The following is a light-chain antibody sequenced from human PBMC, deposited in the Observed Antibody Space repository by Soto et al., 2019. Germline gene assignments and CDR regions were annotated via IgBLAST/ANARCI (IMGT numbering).Light chain of an antibody. J-gene: IGLJ1*01. CDR3: SSYTSSSTPLYV. V-gene: IGLV2-14*01. Sequence: QSALTQPASVSGSPGQSITISCTGTSSDVGGYNYVSWYQQHPGKAPKLMIYDVSNRPSGVSNRFSGSKSGNTASLTISGLQAEDEADCYCSSYTSSSTPLYVFGTGTKVTVL. CDR2: DVS. CDR1: SSDVGGYNY.